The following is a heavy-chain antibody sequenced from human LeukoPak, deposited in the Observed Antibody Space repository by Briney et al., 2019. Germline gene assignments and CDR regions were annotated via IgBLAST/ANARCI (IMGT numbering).Heavy chain of an antibody. V-gene: IGHV5-51*01. CDR1: GYSFTSYW. Sequence: GESLKISCKCSGYSFTSYWIGWVRQMPGKGLEWMGIIYPGDSDTRYSPSFQGQVTISADKSISTAYLQWSSLKASDTAMYYCARIPSSNTYYYDSSGYIDYWGQGTLVTVSS. CDR2: IYPGDSDT. CDR3: ARIPSSNTYYYDSSGYIDY. D-gene: IGHD3-22*01. J-gene: IGHJ4*02.